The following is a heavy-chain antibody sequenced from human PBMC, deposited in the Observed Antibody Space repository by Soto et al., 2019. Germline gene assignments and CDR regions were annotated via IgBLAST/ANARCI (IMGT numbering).Heavy chain of an antibody. CDR3: ARGRGGIAAPNGMDV. V-gene: IGHV1-69*13. D-gene: IGHD6-13*01. CDR1: GGTFSIYA. Sequence: GASVKVSCKASGGTFSIYAISWVRQAPGQGLEWMGGIIPIFGTANYAQKFQGRVTITADESTSTAYMELSSLGSEDTAVYYCARGRGGIAAPNGMDVWGQGTTVTVSS. J-gene: IGHJ6*02. CDR2: IIPIFGTA.